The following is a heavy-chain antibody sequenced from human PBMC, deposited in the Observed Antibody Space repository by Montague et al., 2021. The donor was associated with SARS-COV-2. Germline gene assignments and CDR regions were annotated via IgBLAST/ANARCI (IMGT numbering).Heavy chain of an antibody. V-gene: IGHV4-59*01. CDR1: GGSINNYF. D-gene: IGHD3-10*01. CDR2: MHSTGST. J-gene: IGHJ4*02. CDR3: ARAEVGAKTATIES. Sequence: SETLSLTCSVSGGSINNYFWGWIRQSPGKGLEWVGYMHSTGSTAYNPPLKSRVIISVDTSKTQISLKLSSVSAADTALYYCARAEVGAKTATIESWGQGTLVTVSS.